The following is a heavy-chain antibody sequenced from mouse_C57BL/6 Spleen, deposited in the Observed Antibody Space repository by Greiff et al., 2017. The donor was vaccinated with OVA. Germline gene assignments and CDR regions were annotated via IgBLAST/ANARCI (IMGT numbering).Heavy chain of an antibody. J-gene: IGHJ2*01. V-gene: IGHV1-80*01. D-gene: IGHD1-1*01. CDR2: IYPGDGDT. CDR1: GYAFSSYW. CDR3: ARGGHYYGSSFDY. Sequence: VKLQESGAELVKPGASVKISCKASGYAFSSYWMNWVKQRPGKGLEWIGQIYPGDGDTTYNGKFKGKATLTADKASSTAYMQLSSLTAEDSAVYFCARGGHYYGSSFDYWGQGTTLTVSS.